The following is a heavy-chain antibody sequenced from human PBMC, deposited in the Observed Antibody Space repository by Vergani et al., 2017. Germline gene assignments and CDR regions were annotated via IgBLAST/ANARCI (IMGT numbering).Heavy chain of an antibody. CDR3: ARDRIYYGSGSYQNWFDP. V-gene: IGHV1-69*12. D-gene: IGHD3-10*01. CDR2: IIPIFGTA. CDR1: GGTFSSYA. Sequence: QVQLVQSGAEVKKPGSSVKVSCKASGGTFSSYAISWVRQAPGQGLEWMGGIIPIFGTANYAQKFQGRVTITADESTSTAYMELSSLRSEDTAVYYCARDRIYYGSGSYQNWFDPWGQGTLVTVSS. J-gene: IGHJ5*02.